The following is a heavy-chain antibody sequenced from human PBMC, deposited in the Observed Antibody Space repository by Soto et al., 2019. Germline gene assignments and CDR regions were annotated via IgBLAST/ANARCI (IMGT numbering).Heavy chain of an antibody. CDR3: VRDSPTNLEDADTVASWFDP. CDR2: INGDGRTA. D-gene: IGHD5-12*01. V-gene: IGHV3-74*01. Sequence: EVLLVESGGGLVQPGGSLRLSCAASGFNFNFYWMHWVRQAPGKGLVWVSRINGDGRTADYADSVKGRFTISRDNAKNTLFLQMHSLRVEDTAVYYCVRDSPTNLEDADTVASWFDPWGQGTLVTVSS. J-gene: IGHJ5*02. CDR1: GFNFNFYW.